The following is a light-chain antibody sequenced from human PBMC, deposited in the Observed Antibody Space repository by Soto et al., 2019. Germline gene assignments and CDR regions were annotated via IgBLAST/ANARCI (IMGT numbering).Light chain of an antibody. CDR3: QVWDGSTHHLV. J-gene: IGLJ3*02. CDR1: KVGSKS. CDR2: YDV. Sequence: SYELTQPPSVSVAPGRTAIITCGGSKVGSKSVHWYQQKPGQAPVLVIYYDVDWPSGIPERFSGSNSGDTATLTIASVEAGDEADYYCQVWDGSTHHLVFGGGTKLTVL. V-gene: IGLV3-21*04.